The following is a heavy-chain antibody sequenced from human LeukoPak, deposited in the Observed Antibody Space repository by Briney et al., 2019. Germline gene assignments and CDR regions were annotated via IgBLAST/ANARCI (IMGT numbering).Heavy chain of an antibody. Sequence: GASVKVSCKASGGTFSSYAISWVRQAPGQGLECMGRIIPIFGIANYAQKFQGRVTITADKSTSTAYMELSSLRSEDTAVYYCAREVVTTNRNWFDPWGQGTLVTVSS. D-gene: IGHD4-11*01. J-gene: IGHJ5*02. V-gene: IGHV1-69*04. CDR2: IIPIFGIA. CDR1: GGTFSSYA. CDR3: AREVVTTNRNWFDP.